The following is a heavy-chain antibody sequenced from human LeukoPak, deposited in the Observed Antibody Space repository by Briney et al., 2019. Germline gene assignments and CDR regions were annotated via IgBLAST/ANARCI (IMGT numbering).Heavy chain of an antibody. CDR3: ARASGYDCPYFDY. Sequence: PGGSLRLSCAASGFTVSSNYMSWVRQAPGKGLEWVSVMYIDGSTYYADSAKVRFTITRDNSKNTLQLQLNILRVEDTAVYYYARASGYDCPYFDYWGQGTLVTVSS. D-gene: IGHD3-22*01. CDR1: GFTVSSNY. V-gene: IGHV3-66*01. CDR2: MYIDGST. J-gene: IGHJ4*02.